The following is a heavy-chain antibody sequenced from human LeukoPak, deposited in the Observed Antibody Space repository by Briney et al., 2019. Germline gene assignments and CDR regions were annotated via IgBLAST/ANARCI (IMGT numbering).Heavy chain of an antibody. Sequence: ASVKVSCKASGYNFSGHYMHWVRQAPGQGLEWMGWIKPSNGDTKYAQNFRGRVTMTRDTSISTAYMELSSLRSDDTAVYYCASPPLSSAMYYAHWGQGTLVTVPS. D-gene: IGHD1-26*01. CDR2: IKPSNGDT. V-gene: IGHV1-2*02. J-gene: IGHJ4*02. CDR3: ASPPLSSAMYYAH. CDR1: GYNFSGHY.